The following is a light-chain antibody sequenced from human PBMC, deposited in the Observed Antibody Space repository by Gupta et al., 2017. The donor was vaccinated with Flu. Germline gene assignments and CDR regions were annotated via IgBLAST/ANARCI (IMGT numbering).Light chain of an antibody. Sequence: EIVMTQSPATLSLSPGERATLSCRASHSVSSRLAWYQQKSGQAPRHLIYAASTRATGIPARFSGSGSGREFTLTISSLQSEDFAVFYCQLYDTWPYTFGQGTKLEIK. V-gene: IGKV3-15*01. J-gene: IGKJ2*01. CDR2: AAS. CDR3: QLYDTWPYT. CDR1: HSVSSR.